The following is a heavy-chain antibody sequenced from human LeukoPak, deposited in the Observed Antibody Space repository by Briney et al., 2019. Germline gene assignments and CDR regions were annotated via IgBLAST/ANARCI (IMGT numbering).Heavy chain of an antibody. CDR1: GYSLTELS. Sequence: GASVKVSCKVSGYSLTELSIHWVRQAPGKGLEWMGCIDPGDGETNYAQKFQGRVTMTEDTSTDTAYMELSSLRSDDTAVYCCATTRLVPLYYYGMDVWGQGTTVAVSS. V-gene: IGHV1-24*01. CDR3: ATTRLVPLYYYGMDV. D-gene: IGHD3-9*01. CDR2: IDPGDGET. J-gene: IGHJ6*02.